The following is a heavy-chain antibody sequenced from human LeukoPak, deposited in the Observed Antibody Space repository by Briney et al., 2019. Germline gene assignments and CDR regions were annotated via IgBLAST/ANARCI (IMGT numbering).Heavy chain of an antibody. Sequence: PGGSLSLSCTVSGFTFSSYAMSWVRQSPGKGLEWVSAISGSGGSTYYADSVKGRFTIYRDNAKNSLYLQMNSLRAEDTAVYYCARDKGYSYGFDYWGQGTLVTVSS. V-gene: IGHV3-23*01. J-gene: IGHJ4*02. CDR3: ARDKGYSYGFDY. CDR2: ISGSGGST. D-gene: IGHD5-18*01. CDR1: GFTFSSYA.